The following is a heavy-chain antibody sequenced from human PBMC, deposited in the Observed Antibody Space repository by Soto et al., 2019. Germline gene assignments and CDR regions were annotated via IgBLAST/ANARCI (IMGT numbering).Heavy chain of an antibody. CDR3: ARTYDFWSGPYNWFDP. J-gene: IGHJ5*02. CDR1: GYTFTGYY. V-gene: IGHV1-2*02. Sequence: QVQLVQSGAEVKKPGASVKVSCKASGYTFTGYYMHWVRQAPGQGLEWMGWINPNSGGTNYAQKFKGRATMTRDTSISTAYMELSRLRSDDTAVYYCARTYDFWSGPYNWFDPWGQGTLVTVSS. CDR2: INPNSGGT. D-gene: IGHD3-3*01.